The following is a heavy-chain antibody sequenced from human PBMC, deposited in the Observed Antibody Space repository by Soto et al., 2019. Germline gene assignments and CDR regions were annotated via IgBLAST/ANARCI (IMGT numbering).Heavy chain of an antibody. CDR3: ARPDWGSGSDHYYMDV. V-gene: IGHV4-39*01. J-gene: IGHJ6*03. D-gene: IGHD3-16*01. CDR2: IYYSGST. Sequence: QSQTLSLTCTVSGGSISSSSYYWGWIRQPPGKGLEWIGSIYYSGSTYYNPSIKSRVTISVDTSKNQFSLKLSSVTAADTAVYYCARPDWGSGSDHYYMDVWGKGTTVTVSS. CDR1: GGSISSSSYY.